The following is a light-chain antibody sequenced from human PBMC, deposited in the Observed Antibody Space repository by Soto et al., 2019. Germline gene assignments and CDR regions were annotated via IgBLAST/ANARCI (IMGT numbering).Light chain of an antibody. CDR2: DAS. J-gene: IGKJ4*01. V-gene: IGKV3-11*01. CDR3: QQANTLPPLT. CDR1: QSISSY. Sequence: EIVLTQSPATLSLSPGERATLSCRASQSISSYLGWYQQKPGQAPRLLIYDASNRATGIPARFSGSGSGTDFTLTISSLEPEDFATYYCQQANTLPPLTFGGGTKVEIK.